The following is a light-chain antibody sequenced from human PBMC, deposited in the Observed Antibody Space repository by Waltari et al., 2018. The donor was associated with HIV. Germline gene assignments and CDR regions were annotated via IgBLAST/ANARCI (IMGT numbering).Light chain of an antibody. CDR2: RNN. CDR3: AAWDDSLSGWV. J-gene: IGLJ3*02. CDR1: SSNIGSNS. Sequence: QSVLTQPPSASGTPGQRVTISCSGSSSNIGSNSLYWYHQLPGTAPKLLIYRNNPRPAGVPDRSSGPKSGTSASLAISGLRSEDGADYYCAAWDDSLSGWVFGGGTKLTVL. V-gene: IGLV1-47*01.